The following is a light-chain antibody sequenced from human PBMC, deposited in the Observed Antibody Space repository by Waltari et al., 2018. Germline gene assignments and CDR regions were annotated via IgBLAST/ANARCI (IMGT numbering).Light chain of an antibody. CDR3: QQRSNWLWT. V-gene: IGKV3-11*01. Sequence: ELVLTQSPATLSLSLGERATLSCRASQSVSSYLAWYQQKPGQAPRLLIYDASNRATGIPARFSGSGSGTDFTLTISSLEPEDFAVYYCQQRSNWLWTFGQGTKVEIK. CDR1: QSVSSY. CDR2: DAS. J-gene: IGKJ1*01.